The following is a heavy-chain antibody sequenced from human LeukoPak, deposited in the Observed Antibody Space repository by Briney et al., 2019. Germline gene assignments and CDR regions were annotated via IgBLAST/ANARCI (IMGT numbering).Heavy chain of an antibody. CDR1: GYTFTGYY. Sequence: ASVKVSCKASGYTFTGYYMHWVRQAPGQGLEWMGWINPNSGGTNYAQKFQGRVTMTRDTSISTAYVELSGLRSDDTAVYYCARERGYSGYGTARYFDYWGQGTLVTVSS. V-gene: IGHV1-2*02. D-gene: IGHD5-12*01. CDR3: ARERGYSGYGTARYFDY. CDR2: INPNSGGT. J-gene: IGHJ4*02.